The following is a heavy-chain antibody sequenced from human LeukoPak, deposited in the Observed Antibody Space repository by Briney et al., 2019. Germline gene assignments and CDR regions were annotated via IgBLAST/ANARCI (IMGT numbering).Heavy chain of an antibody. Sequence: GESLKISCKGSGYTFTNYWIGWVRQMPGKGLEFMGIIHPGDSDTRYSPSFQGQVTISVDKSINTAYLQWSSLKASDSAVYYCARAGYSNRWDGVDYWGQGTLVTVSS. J-gene: IGHJ4*02. V-gene: IGHV5-51*01. CDR2: IHPGDSDT. D-gene: IGHD2/OR15-2a*01. CDR3: ARAGYSNRWDGVDY. CDR1: GYTFTNYW.